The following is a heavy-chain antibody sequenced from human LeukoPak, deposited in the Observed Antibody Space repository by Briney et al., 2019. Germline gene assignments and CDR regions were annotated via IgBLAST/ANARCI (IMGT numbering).Heavy chain of an antibody. CDR3: ARDPSGYFNY. Sequence: SETLSLTCTVSGGSVSSGNYYWSWIRQPPGKGLDWIGYIYYSGSTNYNPSLKSRVTISVDTSKIQFSLRLSSVTAADTAVYYCARDPSGYFNYWGQGTLATVSS. CDR2: IYYSGST. D-gene: IGHD3-22*01. CDR1: GGSVSSGNYY. V-gene: IGHV4-61*01. J-gene: IGHJ4*02.